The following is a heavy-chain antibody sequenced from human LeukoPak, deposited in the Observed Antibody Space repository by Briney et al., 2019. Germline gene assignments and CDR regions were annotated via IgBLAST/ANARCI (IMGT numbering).Heavy chain of an antibody. Sequence: GESLKISCKGSGYGSTSYWIGWVRQMPGKGLEWMGIIYPGDADTRYSPSFQGQVTISADKSISTAYLQWSSLKASDTAMYYCATFSSGRTFDYWGQGTLVTVSS. J-gene: IGHJ4*02. CDR1: GYGSTSYW. V-gene: IGHV5-51*01. D-gene: IGHD6-19*01. CDR3: ATFSSGRTFDY. CDR2: IYPGDADT.